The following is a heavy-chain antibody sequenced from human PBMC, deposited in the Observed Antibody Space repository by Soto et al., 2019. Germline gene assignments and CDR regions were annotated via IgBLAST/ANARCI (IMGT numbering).Heavy chain of an antibody. CDR1: GYTFTSYY. CDR2: INPSGGST. CDR3: ARDYGGMGYYHNDAFDI. Sequence: GASVKVSCKASGYTFTSYYMHWVRQAPGQGLEWMGIINPSGGSTSYAQKFQGRVTMTRDTSTSTVYMELSSLRSEDAAVYYCARDYGGMGYYHNDAFDIWGQGTMVTVS. J-gene: IGHJ3*02. V-gene: IGHV1-46*01. D-gene: IGHD3-22*01.